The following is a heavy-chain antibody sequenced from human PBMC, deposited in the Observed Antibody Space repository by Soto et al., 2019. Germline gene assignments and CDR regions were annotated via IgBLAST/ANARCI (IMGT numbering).Heavy chain of an antibody. J-gene: IGHJ6*02. V-gene: IGHV3-30*18. CDR2: ISYDGSNK. CDR1: GFTFSSYG. Sequence: GGSLRLSCAASGFTFSSYGMDWVRQAPGKGLEWVAVISYDGSNKYYADSVKGRFTISRDNSKNTLYMQMNSLRVEDTAVYYCAKGWDVWGQGTTVTVSS. CDR3: AKGWDV.